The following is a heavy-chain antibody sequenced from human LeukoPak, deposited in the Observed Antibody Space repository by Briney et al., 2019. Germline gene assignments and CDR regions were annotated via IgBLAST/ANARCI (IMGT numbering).Heavy chain of an antibody. CDR3: ARFSTWGDKALDY. D-gene: IGHD2-21*02. V-gene: IGHV3-48*01. CDR1: GFTFNAFV. Sequence: PGGSLRLSCAASGFTFNAFVMNCVRQAPGKGLEWVSYIGTTSGAIYYADSVKGRFTISRDSAKNSLYLQLNSLRAEDTAVYYCARFSTWGDKALDYWGQGTLVTVSS. J-gene: IGHJ4*02. CDR2: IGTTSGAI.